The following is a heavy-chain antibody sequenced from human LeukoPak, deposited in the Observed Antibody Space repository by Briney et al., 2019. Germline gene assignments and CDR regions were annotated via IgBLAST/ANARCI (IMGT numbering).Heavy chain of an antibody. V-gene: IGHV3-30*01. CDR1: GFTFSSYA. CDR2: ISYDGSNK. J-gene: IGHJ4*02. D-gene: IGHD4-17*01. CDR3: PRDPRHYGDPTFDY. Sequence: PGRSLRLSCAASGFTFSSYAMHWVRQAPGKGLEWVAVISYDGSNKYYADSVKGRFTISRDNSKNTLYLQMNSRRAEDTAVYYCPRDPRHYGDPTFDYWGQGTLVTVSS.